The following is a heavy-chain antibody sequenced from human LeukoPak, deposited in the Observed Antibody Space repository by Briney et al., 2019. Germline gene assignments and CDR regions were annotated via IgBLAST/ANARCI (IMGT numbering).Heavy chain of an antibody. CDR2: IRSKTNTYAT. CDR1: GFTFSGSA. Sequence: GGSLRLSCAASGFTFSGSAMHWVRQASGKGLEWVGRIRSKTNTYATAYAASVKGRFTISRDDSQNTASLQMNSLKTEDTAVYYCARRGGYYWFDSWGQGTLVTVSS. CDR3: ARRGGYYWFDS. J-gene: IGHJ5*01. V-gene: IGHV3-73*01. D-gene: IGHD6-19*01.